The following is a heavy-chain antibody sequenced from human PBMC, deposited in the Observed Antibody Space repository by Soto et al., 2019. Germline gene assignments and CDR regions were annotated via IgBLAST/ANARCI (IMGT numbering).Heavy chain of an antibody. D-gene: IGHD1-1*01. J-gene: IGHJ3*01. CDR1: GFDFSDYR. CDR3: AKIISRGTGDAFHV. V-gene: IGHV3-30*18. CDR2: ISQDGTEK. Sequence: QMLLVESGGGVVQPGRSLRLSCAASGFDFSDYRMHWVRQAPGKGLEWVGAISQDGTEKFYGQSTLGRFAISRDNSTRTLFLQMNSLRVEDTAVYFCAKIISRGTGDAFHVWGQGTMVTVSS.